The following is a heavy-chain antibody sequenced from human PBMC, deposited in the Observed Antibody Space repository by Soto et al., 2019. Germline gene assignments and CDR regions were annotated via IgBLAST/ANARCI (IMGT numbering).Heavy chain of an antibody. CDR3: ARDFDVAGAGA. Sequence: QVQLVESGGGVVQPGRSLRLSCAASGFTFSSYAMHWVRQAPGKGLEWVAVISYDGSNKYYADSVKGRFTISRDNSKNTLYLQMNSLRADDTAVYYCARDFDVAGAGAWGQGTLVTVSS. CDR1: GFTFSSYA. CDR2: ISYDGSNK. D-gene: IGHD6-19*01. V-gene: IGHV3-30-3*01. J-gene: IGHJ5*02.